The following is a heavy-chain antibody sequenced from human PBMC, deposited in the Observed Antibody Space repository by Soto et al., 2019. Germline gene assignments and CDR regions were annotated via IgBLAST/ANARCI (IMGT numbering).Heavy chain of an antibody. J-gene: IGHJ6*02. V-gene: IGHV3-30-3*01. Sequence: QVQLVESGGGVVQPGRSLRLSCAASGFTFSSYAMHWVRQAPGKGLEWVAVISYDGSNKYYADSVKGRFTISRDNSKSTLYLQANSLRAEDTAVYYCARDKRFLGGHGMDVWGQGTTVTVSS. CDR3: ARDKRFLGGHGMDV. CDR2: ISYDGSNK. D-gene: IGHD3-10*01. CDR1: GFTFSSYA.